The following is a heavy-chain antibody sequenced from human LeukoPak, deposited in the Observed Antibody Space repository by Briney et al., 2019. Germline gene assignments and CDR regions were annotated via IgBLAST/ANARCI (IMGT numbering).Heavy chain of an antibody. CDR2: IYTSGST. D-gene: IGHD1-26*01. CDR1: GGSISSYY. V-gene: IGHV4-4*07. Sequence: PSETLSLTCTVSGGSISSYYWSWIRQPAGKGLEWIGHIYTSGSTNYNPSLKSRVTMSVDTSKNQFSPKLSSVTAADTAVYYCARDLLDSGSYLTVDYFDYWGQGTLVTVSS. CDR3: ARDLLDSGSYLTVDYFDY. J-gene: IGHJ4*02.